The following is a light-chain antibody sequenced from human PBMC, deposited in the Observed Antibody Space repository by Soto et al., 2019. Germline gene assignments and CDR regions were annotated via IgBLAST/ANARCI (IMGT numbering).Light chain of an antibody. CDR3: QQRSNWRT. CDR2: AAS. CDR1: QGLSSY. Sequence: IQLAQSPSSLSASVGDRGAITFRASQGLSSYLAWYQQKPGKAPKLLIYAASTLQSGVPSRFSGSGSETDFTLTISSLEPEDFAVYYCQQRSNWRTFGQGTKVDIK. V-gene: IGKV1-9*01. J-gene: IGKJ1*01.